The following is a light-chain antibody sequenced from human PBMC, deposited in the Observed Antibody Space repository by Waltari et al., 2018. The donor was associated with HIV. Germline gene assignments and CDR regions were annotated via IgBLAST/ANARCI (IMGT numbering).Light chain of an antibody. Sequence: QSVLTQPPSVSAAPGQKVTISCSGSSFNNENNFVSWYQQFPGTAPKLLIYDNNKRPSGIPDRFPGSKSGTSATLGITGLQTGDEAQYYCGTWDNSLSVWVFGGGTKVTVL. J-gene: IGLJ3*02. CDR2: DNN. CDR3: GTWDNSLSVWV. CDR1: SFNNENNF. V-gene: IGLV1-51*01.